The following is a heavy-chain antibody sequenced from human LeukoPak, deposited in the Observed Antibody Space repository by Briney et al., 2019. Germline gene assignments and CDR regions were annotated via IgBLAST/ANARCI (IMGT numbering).Heavy chain of an antibody. Sequence: GASVKVSCKASGGTSSNYAISWVRQAPGQGLEWMGGIIPILGTANYAQKFQGRVTITADESTSTAYMELSSLKSEDTAVYHCARNIRFGGNYYFDYWGQGTLVTVSS. CDR3: ARNIRFGGNYYFDY. J-gene: IGHJ4*02. D-gene: IGHD3-16*01. CDR2: IIPILGTA. CDR1: GGTSSNYA. V-gene: IGHV1-69*13.